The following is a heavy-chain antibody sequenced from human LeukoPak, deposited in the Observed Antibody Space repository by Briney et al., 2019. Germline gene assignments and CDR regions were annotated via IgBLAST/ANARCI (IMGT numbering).Heavy chain of an antibody. D-gene: IGHD3-22*01. CDR2: IKSDGKT. CDR1: GFTFSSYW. CDR3: ARAPSEIGGYYPEYFRH. V-gene: IGHV3-74*01. Sequence: GGSLRLSCAASGFTFSSYWMHWVRHAPGKGLVWVSRIKSDGKTNYADSVKGRFTISRDNAKNTVSMQMNSLRAEDTGVYYCARAPSEIGGYYPEYFRHWGQGTLVTVSS. J-gene: IGHJ1*01.